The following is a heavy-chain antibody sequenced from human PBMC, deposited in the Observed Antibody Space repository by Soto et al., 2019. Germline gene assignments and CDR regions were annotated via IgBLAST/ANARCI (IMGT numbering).Heavy chain of an antibody. V-gene: IGHV3-66*01. CDR3: ARGPGSDYYYYYYYMDV. CDR2: IYSGGST. CDR1: GFTGSSNY. D-gene: IGHD4-17*01. J-gene: IGHJ6*03. Sequence: EVQLGEPGGGLVQPGGSLRLSCAASGFTGSSNYMSWVRQSPGKGLVWVAVIYSGGSTYYADSVKGRFTISRDNSNHTLYLQMNSLRAEDTAVYYCARGPGSDYYYYYYYMDVWGKGTTVTVSS.